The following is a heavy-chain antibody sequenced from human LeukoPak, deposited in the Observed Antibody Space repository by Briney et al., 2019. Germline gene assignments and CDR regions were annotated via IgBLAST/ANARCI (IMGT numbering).Heavy chain of an antibody. CDR3: ARGRFYRGGNGVVGY. Sequence: PGTSLRLSCAASGFTFSTYWMSWVRQAPGKGLEWVANIKEDGSERYYVDSVKGRFTISRDNARNSLYLQMNSLRAEDTAVYYCARGRFYRGGNGVVGYWGQGTLVTVSS. CDR1: GFTFSTYW. V-gene: IGHV3-7*01. CDR2: IKEDGSER. D-gene: IGHD4-23*01. J-gene: IGHJ4*02.